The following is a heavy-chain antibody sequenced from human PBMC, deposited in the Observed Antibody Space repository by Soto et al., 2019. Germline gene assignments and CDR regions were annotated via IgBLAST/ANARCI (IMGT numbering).Heavy chain of an antibody. D-gene: IGHD2-15*01. Sequence: EVQLVESGGGLVQPGGSLRLSCAASGFTVSSNYMSWVRQAPGKGLEWVSVIYSGGSTYYADSVKGRFTISRDNSKNTLYLQMNSLRAEDTAVYYCARGGVCSGGSCFTSGKADAFDIWGQGTMVTVSS. CDR2: IYSGGST. J-gene: IGHJ3*02. CDR1: GFTVSSNY. V-gene: IGHV3-66*01. CDR3: ARGGVCSGGSCFTSGKADAFDI.